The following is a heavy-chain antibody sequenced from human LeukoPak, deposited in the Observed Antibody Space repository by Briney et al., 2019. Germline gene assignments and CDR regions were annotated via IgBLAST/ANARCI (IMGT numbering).Heavy chain of an antibody. J-gene: IGHJ4*02. CDR1: GFTFSRFA. CDR3: TTKPRIAAGRGDY. CDR2: IGGLGEST. V-gene: IGHV3-23*01. D-gene: IGHD6-25*01. Sequence: GGSLRLSCEASGFTFSRFAMTWVRQAPGKGLEWVSTIGGLGESTNYADSVKGRFTISRDNSKNTLYLQMNSLKTEDTAVYYCTTKPRIAAGRGDYWGQGTLVTVSS.